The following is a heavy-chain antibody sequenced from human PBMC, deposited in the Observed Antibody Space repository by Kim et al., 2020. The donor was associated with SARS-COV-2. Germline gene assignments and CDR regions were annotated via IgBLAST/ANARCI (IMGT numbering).Heavy chain of an antibody. Sequence: STSYADSVKGRFTFSRDNAKNTLYLQMNSLRAEDTAVYYCARGGGASFFDYWGQGTLVTVSS. D-gene: IGHD1-26*01. V-gene: IGHV3-74*01. CDR2: ST. J-gene: IGHJ4*02. CDR3: ARGGGASFFDY.